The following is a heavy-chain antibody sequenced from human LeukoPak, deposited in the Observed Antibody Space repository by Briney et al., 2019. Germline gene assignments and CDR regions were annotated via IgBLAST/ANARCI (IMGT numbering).Heavy chain of an antibody. J-gene: IGHJ4*02. V-gene: IGHV1-8*01. CDR1: GYTFSTYD. CDR3: ARAIRNQLLSDH. D-gene: IGHD2-2*01. CDR2: MNPNSGNT. Sequence: ASVKVSCKASGYTFSTYDVIWVRQATGQGLEWMGWMNPNSGNTGYALKFRGRVTMTGDTSISTAYMELSSLISEDTAVYYCARAIRNQLLSDHWGPGTLVTVAS.